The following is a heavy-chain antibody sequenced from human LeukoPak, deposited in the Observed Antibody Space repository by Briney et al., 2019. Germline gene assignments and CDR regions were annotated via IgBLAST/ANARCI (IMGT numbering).Heavy chain of an antibody. D-gene: IGHD4-17*01. Sequence: PSETLSLTCTVSGGSISSGGYYWSWLRQHPGKGLEWLGYIYYSGSTYYNPSLKSRVTISVDTSKNQFSLKLSSVTAADTAVYYCARVLLTIYDYGDPNSNWFDPWGQGTLVTVSS. V-gene: IGHV4-31*03. CDR1: GGSISSGGYY. CDR2: IYYSGST. J-gene: IGHJ5*02. CDR3: ARVLLTIYDYGDPNSNWFDP.